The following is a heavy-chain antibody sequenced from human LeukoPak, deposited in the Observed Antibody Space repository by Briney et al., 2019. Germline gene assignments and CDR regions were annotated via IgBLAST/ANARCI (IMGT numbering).Heavy chain of an antibody. V-gene: IGHV1-18*04. CDR1: GYTFTSYG. D-gene: IGHD6-19*01. CDR3: ARDLTAVAGNWYFDL. J-gene: IGHJ2*01. Sequence: ASVKVSCKASGYTFTSYGISWVRQAPGQGLEWMGGISAYNGNTNYAQKFQGRVTMTTDTSTGTAYMELRSLRSDDTAVYYCARDLTAVAGNWYFDLWGRGTLVTVSS. CDR2: ISAYNGNT.